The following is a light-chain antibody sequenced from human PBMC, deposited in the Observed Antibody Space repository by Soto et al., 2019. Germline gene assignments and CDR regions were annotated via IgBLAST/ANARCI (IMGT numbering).Light chain of an antibody. Sequence: DIVMTQSPLSLPVTPGEPASISCRSSQSLLHSNGYKYLDWYLQKPGQSPQLLIYLGSNRASGVPDRFSGSGSGTDFTLKTSRVEAEDVGVYYCMQTLQTPFTFGGGTKVEIK. CDR2: LGS. CDR3: MQTLQTPFT. J-gene: IGKJ4*01. CDR1: QSLLHSNGYKY. V-gene: IGKV2-28*01.